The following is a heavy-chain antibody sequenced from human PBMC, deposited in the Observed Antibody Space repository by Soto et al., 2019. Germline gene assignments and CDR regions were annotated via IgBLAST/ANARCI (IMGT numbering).Heavy chain of an antibody. V-gene: IGHV6-1*01. J-gene: IGHJ6*02. Sequence: SQTLSLTFAISVDSVSSNSAAWNWIRQSPSRGLEWLGRTYYRSKWYNDYAVSVKSRITINPDTSKNQFSLQLNSVTPEDTAVYYCARGIAVAGKGHYYYYYGMDVWGQGTTVTVSS. D-gene: IGHD6-19*01. CDR1: VDSVSSNSAA. CDR2: TYYRSKWYN. CDR3: ARGIAVAGKGHYYYYYGMDV.